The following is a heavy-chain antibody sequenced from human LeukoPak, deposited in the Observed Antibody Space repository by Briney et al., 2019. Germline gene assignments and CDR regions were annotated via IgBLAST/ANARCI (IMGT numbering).Heavy chain of an antibody. V-gene: IGHV1-2*02. D-gene: IGHD5-18*01. J-gene: IGHJ4*02. CDR1: GYTFTGYY. Sequence: ASVKVSCKASGYTFTGYYMHWVRQAPGQGLDWMGWINPNSGGTNYAQKFQGRVTMTRDTSISTAYMELSRLRSDDTAVYYCARVPRWIQLWDYWGQGTLVTVSS. CDR2: INPNSGGT. CDR3: ARVPRWIQLWDY.